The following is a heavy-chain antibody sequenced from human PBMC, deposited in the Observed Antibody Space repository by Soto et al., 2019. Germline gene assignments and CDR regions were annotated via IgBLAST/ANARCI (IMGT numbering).Heavy chain of an antibody. J-gene: IGHJ6*02. CDR1: GGSFSGYY. D-gene: IGHD1-26*01. CDR2: INHSGST. CDR3: ARVVGANLYYHYGMAF. V-gene: IGHV4-34*01. Sequence: SETLSLTCAVYGGSFSGYYWSWIRQPPGKGLEWIGEINHSGSTNYNPSLKSRVTISVDTSKNQFSLKLSSVTAADTAVYYCARVVGANLYYHYGMAFWGQGTTVTVSS.